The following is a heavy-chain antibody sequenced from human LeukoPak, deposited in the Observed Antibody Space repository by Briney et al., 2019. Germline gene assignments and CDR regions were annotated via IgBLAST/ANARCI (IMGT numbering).Heavy chain of an antibody. D-gene: IGHD3-10*01. V-gene: IGHV3-30*18. Sequence: GRSLTLSCAASGFTFSDYCMHWVSQAPGKVREWVALISYDGGNKFYADSVRDRFTISRDNSKNTLFLQMNSLRTEDTAMYYCAKVFEVRGARRPKDYWGQGTLVIVSS. CDR1: GFTFSDYC. CDR3: AKVFEVRGARRPKDY. J-gene: IGHJ4*02. CDR2: ISYDGGNK.